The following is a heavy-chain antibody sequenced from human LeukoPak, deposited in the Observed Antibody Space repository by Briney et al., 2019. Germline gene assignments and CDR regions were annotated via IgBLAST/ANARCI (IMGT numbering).Heavy chain of an antibody. D-gene: IGHD3-3*01. J-gene: IGHJ6*03. Sequence: ASVKVSCKASGYTFTSYDINWVRQATGQGLEWMGWMNPNSGNTGYAQKFQGRVTITRNTSLSTAYMELSSLRSEDTAVYYCARGPTYYDFWSGYWDYYYYMDVWGKGTTVTVSS. CDR3: ARGPTYYDFWSGYWDYYYYMDV. CDR2: MNPNSGNT. V-gene: IGHV1-8*03. CDR1: GYTFTSYD.